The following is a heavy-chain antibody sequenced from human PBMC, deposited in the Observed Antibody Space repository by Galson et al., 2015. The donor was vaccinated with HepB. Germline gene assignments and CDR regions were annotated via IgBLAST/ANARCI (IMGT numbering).Heavy chain of an antibody. CDR3: ARDPYYFGSGDNFDY. CDR2: ILTNSRNA. Sequence: SVKVSCKASGYTVTNYAISWVRQAPGQGLECLGGILTNSRNAHYQQNFQGRVTLTTDTSTNTAYLELRSLRADDPAVDYCARDPYYFGSGDNFDYWGQGTLVTVSS. D-gene: IGHD3-10*01. CDR1: GYTVTNYA. V-gene: IGHV1-18*04. J-gene: IGHJ4*02.